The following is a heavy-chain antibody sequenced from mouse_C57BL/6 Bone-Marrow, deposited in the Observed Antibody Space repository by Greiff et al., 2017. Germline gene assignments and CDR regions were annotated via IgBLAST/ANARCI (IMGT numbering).Heavy chain of an antibody. CDR2: ISNGGGST. CDR1: GFTFSDYY. Sequence: EVQGVESGGGLVQPGGSLKLSCAASGFTFSDYYMYWVRQTPEKRLEWVAYISNGGGSTYYPDTVKGRFTISRDNAKNTLYLQMSRLKSEDTAMYYCARDGYYEYFDVWGTGTTVTVSS. D-gene: IGHD2-3*01. V-gene: IGHV5-12*01. J-gene: IGHJ1*03. CDR3: ARDGYYEYFDV.